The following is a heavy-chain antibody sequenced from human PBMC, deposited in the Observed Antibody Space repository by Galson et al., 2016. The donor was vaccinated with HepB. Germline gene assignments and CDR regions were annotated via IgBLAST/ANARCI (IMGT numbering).Heavy chain of an antibody. V-gene: IGHV4-4*07. J-gene: IGHJ4*02. CDR3: ARVSPARDQWSREFYDY. Sequence: SETLSLTCSVSGASVSDYSWSWIRQSAGKGLEWVGRFYITGTTNYNPSLKSRVAMSVDTSANVFSLKLLSVTAADTAIYYCARVSPARDQWSREFYDYWGQGAQVTVSS. CDR2: FYITGTT. D-gene: IGHD3-10*01. CDR1: GASVSDYS.